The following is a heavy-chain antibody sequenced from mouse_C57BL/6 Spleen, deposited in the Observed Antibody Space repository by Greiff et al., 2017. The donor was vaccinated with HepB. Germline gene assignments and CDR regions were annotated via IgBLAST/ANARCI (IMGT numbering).Heavy chain of an antibody. Sequence: QVHVKQSGAELVRPGTSVKVSCKASGYAFTNYLIEWVKQRPGQGLEWIGVINPGSGGTNYNEKFKGKATLTADKSSSTAYMQLSSLTSEDSAVYFCARSDYGYDGYAMDYWGQGTSVTVSS. J-gene: IGHJ4*01. CDR3: ARSDYGYDGYAMDY. V-gene: IGHV1-54*01. CDR2: INPGSGGT. CDR1: GYAFTNYL. D-gene: IGHD2-2*01.